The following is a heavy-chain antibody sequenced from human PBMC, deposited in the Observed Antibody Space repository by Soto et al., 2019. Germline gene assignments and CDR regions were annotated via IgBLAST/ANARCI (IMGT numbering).Heavy chain of an antibody. Sequence: GGSLRLSCAASGFTFSSYAMSWVRQAPGKGLEWVSAISGSVGSTYYADSVKGRFTISRDNSKNTLYLQMNSLRAEDTAVYYCAKGKRGYSYGPGAYWGQGTLVTVSS. CDR3: AKGKRGYSYGPGAY. CDR1: GFTFSSYA. CDR2: ISGSVGST. V-gene: IGHV3-23*01. D-gene: IGHD5-18*01. J-gene: IGHJ4*02.